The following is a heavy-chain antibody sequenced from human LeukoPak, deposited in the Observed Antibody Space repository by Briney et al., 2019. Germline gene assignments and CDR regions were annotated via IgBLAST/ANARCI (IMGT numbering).Heavy chain of an antibody. V-gene: IGHV4-31*03. CDR2: IYYSGST. CDR3: ARARGDYVISAAFDI. CDR1: GGSISSGGYY. D-gene: IGHD4-17*01. J-gene: IGHJ3*02. Sequence: SETLSLTCTVSGGSISSGGYYWSWIRQHPGKGLEWIGYIYYSGSTYYNPSLKSRVTISVDTSKNQFSLKLSSVTAADTAVYYCARARGDYVISAAFDIWGQGTMVTVSS.